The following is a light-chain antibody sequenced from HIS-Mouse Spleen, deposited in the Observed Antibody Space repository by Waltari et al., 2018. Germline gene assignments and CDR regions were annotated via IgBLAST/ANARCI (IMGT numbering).Light chain of an antibody. V-gene: IGLV3-10*01. CDR3: YSTDSSGNHRV. J-gene: IGLJ2*01. Sequence: SYELTQPPSVSVSPGQTARITCPGDALPKKYPYCYHQKSGQAPVLVIYEDSKRPSGIPERFSGSSSGTMATLTISGAQVEDEADYYCYSTDSSGNHRVFGGGTKLTVL. CDR2: EDS. CDR1: ALPKKY.